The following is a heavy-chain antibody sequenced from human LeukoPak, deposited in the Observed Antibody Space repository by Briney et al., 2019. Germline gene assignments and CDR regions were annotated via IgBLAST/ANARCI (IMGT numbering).Heavy chain of an antibody. J-gene: IGHJ4*02. CDR3: ARQARQGLRYFDWLSYYFDY. CDR1: GFTFSDYY. V-gene: IGHV3-11*01. D-gene: IGHD3-9*01. Sequence: GGSLRLSCAASGFTFSDYYMSWIRQAPGEGLEWVSYISSSGSTIYYADSVKGRFTISRDNAKNSLYLQMNSLRAEDTAVYYCARQARQGLRYFDWLSYYFDYWGQGTLVTVSS. CDR2: ISSSGSTI.